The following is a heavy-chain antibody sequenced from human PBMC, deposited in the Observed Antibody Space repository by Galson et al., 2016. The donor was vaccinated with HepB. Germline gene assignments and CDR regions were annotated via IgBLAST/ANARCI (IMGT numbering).Heavy chain of an antibody. CDR1: GFTFNNYG. D-gene: IGHD1-26*01. J-gene: IGHJ6*04. CDR3: VQGSTAPAV. Sequence: SLRLSCAASGFTFNNYGMTWVRQAPGKGLEVVASISRSGDSTDYADSVKGRFIISRDNTKNTLSLQMNSLRVDDTAVYYCVQGSTAPAVWGKGTTVTVSS. CDR2: ISRSGDST. V-gene: IGHV3-23*01.